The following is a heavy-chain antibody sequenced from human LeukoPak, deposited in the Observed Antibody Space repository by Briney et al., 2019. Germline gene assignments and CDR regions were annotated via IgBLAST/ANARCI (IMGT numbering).Heavy chain of an antibody. Sequence: GASVKVSCKASGYTFTSYGITWVRQAPGQGLEWMGWISAYNGNTNYAQKLQGRVTMTTDTSTNTAYMGLRSLRSDDTAVYYCARDAAPTLNDAFDIWGQGTMVTVSS. D-gene: IGHD6-25*01. CDR3: ARDAAPTLNDAFDI. V-gene: IGHV1-18*01. CDR2: ISAYNGNT. J-gene: IGHJ3*02. CDR1: GYTFTSYG.